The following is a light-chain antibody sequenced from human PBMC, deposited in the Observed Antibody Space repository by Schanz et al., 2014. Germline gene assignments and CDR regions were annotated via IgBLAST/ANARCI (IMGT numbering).Light chain of an antibody. J-gene: IGKJ4*01. CDR1: QSVGSN. Sequence: EIVLTQSPGALSLSPGDRATLSCRASQSVGSNLAWYQQKPGQAPRLLIYDASSRATGIPARFSGSGSGTDFTLTISRLEPEDFAVYYCQQYGSSPLTFGGGTNVEIK. V-gene: IGKV3-20*01. CDR2: DAS. CDR3: QQYGSSPLT.